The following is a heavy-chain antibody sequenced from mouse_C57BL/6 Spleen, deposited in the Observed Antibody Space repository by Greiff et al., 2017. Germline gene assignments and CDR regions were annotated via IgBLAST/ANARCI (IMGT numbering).Heavy chain of an antibody. CDR2: IRYSGST. CDR3: AREGYDYGYAMDY. Sequence: VQLKESGPGMVKPSQSLSLTCTVTGYSITSGYDWHWIRHFPGNKLEWMGYIRYSGSTNYNPSLKSRISITHDTSKNHFFLKLNSVTTEDTATYYCAREGYDYGYAMDYWGQGTSVTVSS. D-gene: IGHD2-4*01. V-gene: IGHV3-1*01. J-gene: IGHJ4*01. CDR1: GYSITSGYD.